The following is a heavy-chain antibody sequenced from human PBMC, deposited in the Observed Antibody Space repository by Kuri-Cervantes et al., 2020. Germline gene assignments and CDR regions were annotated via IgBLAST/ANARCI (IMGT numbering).Heavy chain of an antibody. Sequence: GESLKISCAASGFTFSSYWMSWVRQAPGKGLEWVSVIYSGGSTDYADSVKGRFTISRDNSKNTLYVQMNSLRAEDTAVYYCARVLYGGDSFWYIDLWGRGTLVTVSS. CDR2: IYSGGST. J-gene: IGHJ2*01. CDR3: ARVLYGGDSFWYIDL. D-gene: IGHD4-23*01. V-gene: IGHV3-53*01. CDR1: GFTFSSYW.